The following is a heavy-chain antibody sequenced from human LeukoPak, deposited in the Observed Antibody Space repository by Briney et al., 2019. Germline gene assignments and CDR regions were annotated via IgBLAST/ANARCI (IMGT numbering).Heavy chain of an antibody. CDR3: AKGSSWYYYYYMDV. CDR1: GFTFGSYN. CDR2: ISGSGGST. J-gene: IGHJ6*03. Sequence: PGGSLRLSCAASGFTFGSYNMNWVRQAPGKGLEWVSAISGSGGSTYYADSVKGRFTISRDNSKNTLYLQMNSLRAEDTAVYYCAKGSSWYYYYYMDVWGKGTTVTVSS. D-gene: IGHD6-13*01. V-gene: IGHV3-23*01.